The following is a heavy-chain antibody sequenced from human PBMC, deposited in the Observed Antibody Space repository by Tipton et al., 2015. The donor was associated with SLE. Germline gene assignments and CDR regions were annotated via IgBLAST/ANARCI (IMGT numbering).Heavy chain of an antibody. CDR2: IYHSGST. J-gene: IGHJ4*02. Sequence: TLSLTCAVSGYSTSSGYYWGWIRQPPGKGLEWIGSIYHSGSTYYNPSLKSRVTISVDTSKNQFSLKLSSVTAADTAVYYCARDTTQDILTEGEFDYWGQGTLVTVSS. D-gene: IGHD3-9*01. CDR3: ARDTTQDILTEGEFDY. CDR1: GYSTSSGYY. V-gene: IGHV4-38-2*02.